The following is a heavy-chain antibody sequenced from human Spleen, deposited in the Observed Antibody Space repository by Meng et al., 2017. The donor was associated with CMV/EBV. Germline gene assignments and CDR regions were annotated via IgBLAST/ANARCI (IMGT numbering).Heavy chain of an antibody. D-gene: IGHD6-13*01. CDR1: GGSISSSSYY. Sequence: SETLSLTCTVSGGSISSSSYYWGWIRQPPGKGLEWIGSIYYSGSTYYNPSLKSRVTISVDTSKNQFSLKLTSVTAADAAVYYCATFAAVSTPYYQYGMDVWGQGTTVTVSS. J-gene: IGHJ6*02. CDR2: IYYSGST. V-gene: IGHV4-39*07. CDR3: ATFAAVSTPYYQYGMDV.